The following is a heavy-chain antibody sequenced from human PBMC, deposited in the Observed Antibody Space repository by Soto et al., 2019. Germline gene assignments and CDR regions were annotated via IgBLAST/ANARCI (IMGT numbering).Heavy chain of an antibody. D-gene: IGHD6-13*01. Sequence: PSETLSLTCAISGDSVSSNSAAWNWIRQSPSRGLEWLGRTYYRSKWYNDYAVSVKSRITINPDTSKNQFSLQLNSVTPEDTAVYYCARGSWSNLFNYYYYGMDVWGQGTTVTVSS. V-gene: IGHV6-1*01. CDR3: ARGSWSNLFNYYYYGMDV. CDR2: TYYRSKWYN. CDR1: GDSVSSNSAA. J-gene: IGHJ6*01.